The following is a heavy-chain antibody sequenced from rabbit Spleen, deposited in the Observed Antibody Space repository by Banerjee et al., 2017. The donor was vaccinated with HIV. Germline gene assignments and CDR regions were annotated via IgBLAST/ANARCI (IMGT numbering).Heavy chain of an antibody. CDR3: ARDSATSFSTYGMDL. CDR1: GFSFSSSYY. J-gene: IGHJ6*01. V-gene: IGHV1S40*01. D-gene: IGHD1-1*01. CDR2: IYGGSSGST. Sequence: QSLEESGGDLVKPGASLTLTCTASGFSFSSSYYMCWVRQAPGKGLECIACIYGGSSGSTYYAPWAKGRFTISKTSSTTVTLQMISLTAADTATYFCARDSATSFSTYGMDLWGPGTLVTVS.